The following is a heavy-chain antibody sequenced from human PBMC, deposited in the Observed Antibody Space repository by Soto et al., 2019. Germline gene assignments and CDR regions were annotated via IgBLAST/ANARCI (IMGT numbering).Heavy chain of an antibody. CDR1: GGTFSTYS. CDR2: IIPIFGTA. D-gene: IGHD1-26*01. CDR3: ASSSGNNYGVGTNYYFDY. Sequence: QVQLVQSGAEVKTPGSSVKVSCKTSGGTFSTYSIVWVRQATGEGLEWMGGIIPIFGTANYAQKFQDRVTITADKSTNTAFMELSILKSEDTAMYYCASSSGNNYGVGTNYYFDYWGQGTLVTVSS. J-gene: IGHJ4*02. V-gene: IGHV1-69*06.